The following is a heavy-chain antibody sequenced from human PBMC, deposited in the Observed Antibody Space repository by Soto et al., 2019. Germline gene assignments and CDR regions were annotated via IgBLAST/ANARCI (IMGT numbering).Heavy chain of an antibody. Sequence: EVQLVESGGGLVQPGGSLRLSCAASGFTFSDYCMTWVRQAPGKGLEWVANIKADGSEINYVDSVKGRFTISRDNAKKSLSLQMNGLRAEDTGIYYCARGRAVAVWGQGTLVFVSS. D-gene: IGHD6-19*01. CDR3: ARGRAVAV. V-gene: IGHV3-7*02. CDR1: GFTFSDYC. J-gene: IGHJ4*02. CDR2: IKADGSEI.